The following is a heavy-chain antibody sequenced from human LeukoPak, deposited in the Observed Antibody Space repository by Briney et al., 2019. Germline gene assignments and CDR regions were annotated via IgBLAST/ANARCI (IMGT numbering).Heavy chain of an antibody. D-gene: IGHD3-22*01. J-gene: IGHJ3*02. V-gene: IGHV1-58*02. Sequence: ASVKVSCKASGFTFTSSAMQWVRQARGQRIEWIGWIVVGSGNTNYAQKCQERVTITRDMSTSTAYMELSSLRSEDTAVYYCAAARGYYYDSSGYSYDAFDIWGQGTMVTVSS. CDR1: GFTFTSSA. CDR3: AAARGYYYDSSGYSYDAFDI. CDR2: IVVGSGNT.